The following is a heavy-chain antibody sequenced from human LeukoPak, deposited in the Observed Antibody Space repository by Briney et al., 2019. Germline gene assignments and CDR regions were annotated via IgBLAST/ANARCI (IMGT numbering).Heavy chain of an antibody. D-gene: IGHD1-7*01. CDR1: GFTLDDDT. CDR3: AKDTGTSYDAFDI. J-gene: IGHJ3*02. Sequence: SGGSLRLSCAASGFTLDDDTMPWVRQAPGQGLECVSIISGDGGSTYYAGSVKGRFTICRDNSKTSLYLQMNSLRTEDTALYYCAKDTGTSYDAFDIWGQGTMVTVSS. CDR2: ISGDGGST. V-gene: IGHV3-43*01.